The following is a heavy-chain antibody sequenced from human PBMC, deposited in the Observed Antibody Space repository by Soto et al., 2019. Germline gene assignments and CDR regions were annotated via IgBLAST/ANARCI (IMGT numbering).Heavy chain of an antibody. CDR1: GYTFTSYD. CDR3: ARGRYDYVWGSYRYPFDY. J-gene: IGHJ4*02. V-gene: IGHV1-8*01. Sequence: QVQLVQSEAEVKKPGASVKVSCKASGYTFTSYDINWVRQATGQGLEWMGWMNPNSGNTGYAQKFQGRVTMTRNTSISTAYMELSSLRSEDTAVYYCARGRYDYVWGSYRYPFDYWGQGTLVTVSS. CDR2: MNPNSGNT. D-gene: IGHD3-16*02.